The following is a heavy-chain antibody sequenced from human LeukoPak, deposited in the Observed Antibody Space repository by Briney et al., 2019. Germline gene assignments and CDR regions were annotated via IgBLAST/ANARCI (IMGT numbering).Heavy chain of an antibody. CDR3: ARGGIEVGPLGFDY. CDR1: GGTFSNYA. V-gene: IGHV1-69*13. CDR2: IIPIFGTA. Sequence: GASVKVSCKASGGTFSNYAISWVRQAPGQGLEWMGGIIPIFGTANYAQKFQGRVTITADESTSTAYMELSSLRSEDTAVYYCARGGIEVGPLGFDYWGQGTLVTVSS. J-gene: IGHJ4*02. D-gene: IGHD1-26*01.